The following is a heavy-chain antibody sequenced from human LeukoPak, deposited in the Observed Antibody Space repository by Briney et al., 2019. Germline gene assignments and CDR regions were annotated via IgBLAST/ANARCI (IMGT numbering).Heavy chain of an antibody. Sequence: PGGSLRLSCAASGFTFSSYSMNWVRQAPGKGLEWVSCISSSRSYTYYADSVKGRFTISRDNAKNSLYLQMNSLRAEDTAVYYCAREGTYASDIWGQGTMVTVSS. CDR3: AREGTYASDI. CDR1: GFTFSSYS. J-gene: IGHJ3*02. V-gene: IGHV3-21*01. D-gene: IGHD1-1*01. CDR2: ISSSRSYT.